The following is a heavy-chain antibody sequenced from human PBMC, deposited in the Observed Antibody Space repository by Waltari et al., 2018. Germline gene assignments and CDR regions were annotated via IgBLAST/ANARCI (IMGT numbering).Heavy chain of an antibody. CDR1: GDSITRGYYV. CDR2: IYTNGDT. Sequence: QVQLQESGPSLVRPSETLSLTCSVSGDSITRGYYVWAWVRHPAKKGLEWIGRIYTNGDTHYNPSLQSRATISVDTSKNQISLNLRSLSAADTAVYYCARDRNYAEFYFDHWGPGILVTVSS. J-gene: IGHJ4*02. V-gene: IGHV4-61*02. D-gene: IGHD1-7*01. CDR3: ARDRNYAEFYFDH.